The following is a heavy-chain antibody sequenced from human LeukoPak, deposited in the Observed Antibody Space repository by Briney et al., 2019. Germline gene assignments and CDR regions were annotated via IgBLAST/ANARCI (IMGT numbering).Heavy chain of an antibody. CDR3: ARDTGLRSGWSNWFDP. CDR2: IYYSGST. V-gene: IGHV4-59*01. Sequence: SETLSLTCTVSGGSISSYYWSWIRQPPGKGLEWIGYIYYSGSTNYNPYLKSRVTISVDTSKNQFSLKLSSVTAADTAVYYCARDTGLRSGWSNWFDPWGQGTLVTVSS. D-gene: IGHD6-19*01. J-gene: IGHJ5*02. CDR1: GGSISSYY.